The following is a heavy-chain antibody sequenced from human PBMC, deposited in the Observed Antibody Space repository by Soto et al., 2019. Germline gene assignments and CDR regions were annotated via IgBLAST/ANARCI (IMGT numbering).Heavy chain of an antibody. CDR2: ISAYNGNT. CDR3: ARSRAVAGPFDY. J-gene: IGHJ4*02. D-gene: IGHD6-19*01. V-gene: IGHV1-18*01. CDR1: GYTFTRYG. Sequence: ASVKVSCKASGYTFTRYGISWVRQAPGQGLEWMGWISAYNGNTNYAQKLQGRVTMTTDTSTSTAYMELRSLRSDDTAVYYCARSRAVAGPFDYWGQGTLVTVSS.